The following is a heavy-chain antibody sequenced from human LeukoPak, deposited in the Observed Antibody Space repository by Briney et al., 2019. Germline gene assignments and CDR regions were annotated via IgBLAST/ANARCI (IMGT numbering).Heavy chain of an antibody. D-gene: IGHD2-15*01. J-gene: IGHJ3*02. Sequence: GGSLRLSCAASGFNFNDYVMNWVRQAPGKGLEWIAYINSGSNSIYYADSVRGRVTISRHNARNSLYLQINSLRAEDTAVYFCAREDNAFEIWGQGTVVTVSS. CDR2: INSGSNSI. CDR1: GFNFNDYV. V-gene: IGHV3-48*03. CDR3: AREDNAFEI.